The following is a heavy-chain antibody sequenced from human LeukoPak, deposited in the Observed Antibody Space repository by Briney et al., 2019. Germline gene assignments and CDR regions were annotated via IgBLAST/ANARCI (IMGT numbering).Heavy chain of an antibody. D-gene: IGHD2-8*02. CDR2: MSYSGST. V-gene: IGHV4-39*07. CDR1: DGSIN. J-gene: IGHJ4*02. Sequence: SETLSLTCTVSDGSINWGWIHQPPGKGLEWVGSMSYSGSTFYNPSLKSRVTMSVDTSKNQFSLKLSSVTAADTAVYFCARLVSTGTHGYFDYWGQGTLVAVSS. CDR3: ARLVSTGTHGYFDY.